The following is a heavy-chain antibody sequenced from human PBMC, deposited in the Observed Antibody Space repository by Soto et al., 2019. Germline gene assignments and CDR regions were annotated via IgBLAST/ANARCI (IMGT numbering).Heavy chain of an antibody. Sequence: QVQVLQWCAGLLNPSETLSLTCAVYGESFIGNYWHWIRQPPGKGLEWLGEINHSGSTIYTPSLKSRVTISLDTSNNQLSLKRSSVTAADTAVYFCGRDKCGGDFRREYWGQGTLVAVSS. CDR2: INHSGST. J-gene: IGHJ4*02. V-gene: IGHV4-34*01. D-gene: IGHD2-21*02. CDR1: GESFIGNY. CDR3: GRDKCGGDFRREY.